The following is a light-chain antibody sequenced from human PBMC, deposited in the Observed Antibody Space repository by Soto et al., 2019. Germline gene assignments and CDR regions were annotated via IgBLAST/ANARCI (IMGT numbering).Light chain of an antibody. J-gene: IGLJ1*01. Sequence: QSVLTQPPSVPGAPGQTVTISCTGTGSNIGPGYGVQWYQQLPGTAPRLLIYGSDDRPSGVPDRFSASVSGNSASLAITGLQTEDEAVYYCQSYDSNLSEVFGPGTKGTVL. CDR3: QSYDSNLSEV. CDR1: GSNIGPGYG. V-gene: IGLV1-40*01. CDR2: GSD.